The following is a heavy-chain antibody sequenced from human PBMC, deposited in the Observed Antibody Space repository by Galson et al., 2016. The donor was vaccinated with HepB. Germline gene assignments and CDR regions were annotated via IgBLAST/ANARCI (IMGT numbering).Heavy chain of an antibody. V-gene: IGHV3-11*05. D-gene: IGHD4-17*01. J-gene: IGHJ4*02. CDR2: ISDSRTYT. CDR3: ARDVYGDHSNLDY. Sequence: SLRLSCAASGFTFGDFYMSWIRRAPGKGLEWVSYISDSRTYTNYADSVKGRFTISRDNAKNSLYLQMNSLRAEDTALYYCARDVYGDHSNLDYWGQGTLVTVSS. CDR1: GFTFGDFY.